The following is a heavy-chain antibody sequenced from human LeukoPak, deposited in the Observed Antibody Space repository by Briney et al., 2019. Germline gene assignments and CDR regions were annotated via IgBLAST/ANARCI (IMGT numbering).Heavy chain of an antibody. CDR2: IRCSGGST. Sequence: PGGSLRLSCAASRFTFSSYGMHWVRQAPGKGLEWVSSIRCSGGSTYYADSVKGRFTISRDNSKNTLYLQMNSLRAEDTAVYYCAKDFEWELLPDAFDIWGQGTMVTVSS. CDR1: RFTFSSYG. J-gene: IGHJ3*02. V-gene: IGHV3-23*01. D-gene: IGHD1-26*01. CDR3: AKDFEWELLPDAFDI.